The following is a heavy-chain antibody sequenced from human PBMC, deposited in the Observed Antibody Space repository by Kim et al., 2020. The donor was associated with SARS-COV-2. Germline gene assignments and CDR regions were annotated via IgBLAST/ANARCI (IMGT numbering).Heavy chain of an antibody. CDR2: INPNSGGT. CDR3: ARGGYYYDSSGYYKFDY. CDR1: GYTFTGYY. Sequence: ASVKVSCKASGYTFTGYYMHWVRQAPGQGLEWMGWINPNSGGTNYAQKFQGWVTMTRDTSISTAYMELSRLRSDDTAVYYCARGGYYYDSSGYYKFDYWGQGTLVTVSS. V-gene: IGHV1-2*04. D-gene: IGHD3-22*01. J-gene: IGHJ4*02.